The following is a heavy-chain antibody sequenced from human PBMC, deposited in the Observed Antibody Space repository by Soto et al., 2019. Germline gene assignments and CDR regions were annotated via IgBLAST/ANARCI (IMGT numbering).Heavy chain of an antibody. CDR2: INAGNGNT. D-gene: IGHD2-21*02. V-gene: IGHV1-3*05. CDR1: GYTFTSYA. Sequence: QVQLVQSGAEEKKPGASVKVSCKASGYTFTSYAMHWVRQAPGQRLEWMGWINAGNGNTKYSQKFQGRVTIARDTSASTAYMALSSLRSDDTAVYYCARAWVVVTAPDYWGQGTLVTVSS. J-gene: IGHJ4*02. CDR3: ARAWVVVTAPDY.